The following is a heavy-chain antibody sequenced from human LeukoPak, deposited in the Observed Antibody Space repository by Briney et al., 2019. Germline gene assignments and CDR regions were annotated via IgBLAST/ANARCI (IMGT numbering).Heavy chain of an antibody. Sequence: SETLSLTCAVYGGSFSGYYWSWIRQPPGKGLEWIGEINHSGSTNYNPSLKSQVTISVDTSKNQFSLKLSSVTAADTAVYYCARGRRPIVQLERRIWFDPWGQGTLVTVSS. CDR2: INHSGST. D-gene: IGHD1-1*01. CDR3: ARGRRPIVQLERRIWFDP. CDR1: GGSFSGYY. V-gene: IGHV4-34*01. J-gene: IGHJ5*02.